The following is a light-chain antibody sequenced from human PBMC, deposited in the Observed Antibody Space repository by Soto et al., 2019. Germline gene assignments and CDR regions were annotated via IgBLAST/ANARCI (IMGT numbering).Light chain of an antibody. CDR3: AAWDDSLNAYV. CDR2: SNN. CDR1: SSNVGSNT. Sequence: QSALTQPPSASGTPGQRVTISCSGSSSNVGSNTVNWYQQLPGTAPKLLIYSNNQRPSGVPDRFSGSKSGTSASLAISGLQSGDEADYYCAAWDDSLNAYVFATGTKV. J-gene: IGLJ1*01. V-gene: IGLV1-44*01.